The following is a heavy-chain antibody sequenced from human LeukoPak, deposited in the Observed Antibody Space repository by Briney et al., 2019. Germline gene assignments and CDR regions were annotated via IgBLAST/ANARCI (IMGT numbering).Heavy chain of an antibody. CDR1: GFTFSSYG. V-gene: IGHV3-30*18. Sequence: GGSLRLSCAASGFTFSSYGMHWVRQAPGKGLEGVAVISYDGSNKYYADSVKGRFTISRDNSKNTLYLQMNSLRAEDTAVYYCAKDTNAPRDYYYGMDVWGQGTTVTVSS. J-gene: IGHJ6*02. CDR2: ISYDGSNK. CDR3: AKDTNAPRDYYYGMDV. D-gene: IGHD2-2*01.